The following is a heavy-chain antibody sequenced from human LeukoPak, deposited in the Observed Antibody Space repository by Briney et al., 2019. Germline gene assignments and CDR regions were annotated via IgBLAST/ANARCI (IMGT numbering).Heavy chain of an antibody. V-gene: IGHV1-18*01. Sequence: SSVNVSCKASGYTFTSYGISWVRQAPGQGREWMGWISAYNGNTNYAQKLQGRVTMTTDTSTSTAYMELRSLRSDDTAVYYCARVKGAFYDSSGSSWYYMDVWGKGTTVTVSS. J-gene: IGHJ6*03. D-gene: IGHD3-22*01. CDR3: ARVKGAFYDSSGSSWYYMDV. CDR2: ISAYNGNT. CDR1: GYTFTSYG.